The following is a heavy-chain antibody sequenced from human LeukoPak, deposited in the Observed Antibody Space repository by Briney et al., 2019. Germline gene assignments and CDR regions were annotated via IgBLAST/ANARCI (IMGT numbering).Heavy chain of an antibody. Sequence: SETLSLTCTVSGGSISSYYWSWIRQPAGKGLEWIGRIYTSGSTNYNPSLRSRVTMSVDTSKNQFSLKLSSVTAADAAVYYCARGRGSSWFIDYWGQGTLVTVSS. J-gene: IGHJ4*02. CDR1: GGSISSYY. CDR3: ARGRGSSWFIDY. D-gene: IGHD6-13*01. V-gene: IGHV4-4*07. CDR2: IYTSGST.